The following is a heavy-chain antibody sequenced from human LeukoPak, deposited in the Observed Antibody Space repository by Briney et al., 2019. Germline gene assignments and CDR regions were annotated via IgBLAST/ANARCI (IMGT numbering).Heavy chain of an antibody. CDR3: GGLTTEPSRTDLDY. V-gene: IGHV1-18*01. CDR1: GYTFTSYG. D-gene: IGHD3-16*01. CDR2: ISPYNCNT. J-gene: IGHJ4*02. Sequence: ASVKVSCKASGYTFTSYGIRWVRQAPGKGLEWMGWISPYNCNTNYAQKLQGRGNITTDTSTSPAYMELRILGSDDTAVFYLGGLTTEPSRTDLDYWGQGTLVTVSS.